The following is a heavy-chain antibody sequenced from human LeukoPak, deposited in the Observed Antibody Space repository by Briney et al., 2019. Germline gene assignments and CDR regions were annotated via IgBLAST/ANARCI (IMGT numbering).Heavy chain of an antibody. D-gene: IGHD3-22*01. CDR1: GFTFSDYY. Sequence: PGGSLRLSCAASGFTFSDYYMSWIRQAPGKGLEWVSYISSRGSTIYYADSVKGRFTISRDNAKNSLYLQMNSLRAEDTAVYYCARGSLDYYDSSGCDYWGQGTLVTVSS. CDR3: ARGSLDYYDSSGCDY. CDR2: ISSRGSTI. J-gene: IGHJ4*02. V-gene: IGHV3-11*04.